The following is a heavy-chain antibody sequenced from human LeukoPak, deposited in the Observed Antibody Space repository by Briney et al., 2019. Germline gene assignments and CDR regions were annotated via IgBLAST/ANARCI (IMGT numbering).Heavy chain of an antibody. CDR1: GFSFSTYA. V-gene: IGHV3-23*01. CDR3: AKANWISNADAVF. Sequence: GGSLTLSCAASGFSFSTYAMSWVREAPARGLEWASSLRGNGDTFYADSVKGRFTLSRDDSRNTVYLQMNNLRVEDTAVYYCAKANWISNADAVFWGQGTVVTVSS. D-gene: IGHD1-1*01. J-gene: IGHJ4*02. CDR2: LRGNGDT.